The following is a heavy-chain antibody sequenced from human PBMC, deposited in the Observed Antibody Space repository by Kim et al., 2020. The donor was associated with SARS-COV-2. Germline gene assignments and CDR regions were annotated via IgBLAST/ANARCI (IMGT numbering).Heavy chain of an antibody. J-gene: IGHJ6*02. CDR3: AGEDTAMENYYYYGMDV. Sequence: SETLSLTCIVSGGSISSSSYYWGWIRQPPGKGLEWIGSIYYSGSTYYNPSLKSRVTISVDTSKNQFSLKLSSVTAADTAVYYCAGEDTAMENYYYYGMDVWGQGTTVTVSS. V-gene: IGHV4-39*02. CDR1: GGSISSSSYY. CDR2: IYYSGST. D-gene: IGHD5-18*01.